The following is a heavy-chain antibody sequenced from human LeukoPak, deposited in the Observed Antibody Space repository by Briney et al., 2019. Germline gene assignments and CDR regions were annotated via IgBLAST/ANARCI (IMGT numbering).Heavy chain of an antibody. V-gene: IGHV4-39*01. D-gene: IGHD6-13*01. CDR1: GGSISSSSYY. CDR3: ARQSSSWYSRAFDI. CDR2: IYYSGST. J-gene: IGHJ3*02. Sequence: SETLSLTCTVSGGSISSSSYYWGWIRQPPGKGLEWIGSIYYSGSTYYNPSLKSRVTISGDTSKNQFSLKLSSVTAADTAVYYCARQSSSWYSRAFDIWGQGTMVTVSS.